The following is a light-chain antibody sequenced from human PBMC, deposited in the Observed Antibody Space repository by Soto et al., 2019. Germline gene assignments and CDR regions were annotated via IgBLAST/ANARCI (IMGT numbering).Light chain of an antibody. CDR1: SSNIASNT. CDR3: AAWDDSLNGVV. V-gene: IGLV1-44*01. J-gene: IGLJ2*01. Sequence: QSVLTQPPSASGTPGQRVTVSCSGSSSNIASNTVNWYQQLPGMAPKLLIYSNDQRPSGVPDRFSASKSGTSASLAISGLQSEDEADYYCAAWDDSLNGVVFGGGTKLTVL. CDR2: SND.